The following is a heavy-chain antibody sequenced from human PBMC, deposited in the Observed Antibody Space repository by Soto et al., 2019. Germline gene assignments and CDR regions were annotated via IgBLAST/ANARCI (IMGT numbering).Heavy chain of an antibody. V-gene: IGHV3-74*01. CDR2: IKRDGSSI. CDR1: GFTFSNYW. D-gene: IGHD3-10*01. J-gene: IGHJ4*02. CDR3: AGDGGRGGGLDY. Sequence: EVQLVESGGGLVQPGGSLRLSCAASGFTFSNYWMDWVRQAPGKGLVWVSRIKRDGSSISYADSVKGRVTISRDNAKNTLDLQMNSLRAEDTAVYYWAGDGGRGGGLDYWGQGTLVTVSS.